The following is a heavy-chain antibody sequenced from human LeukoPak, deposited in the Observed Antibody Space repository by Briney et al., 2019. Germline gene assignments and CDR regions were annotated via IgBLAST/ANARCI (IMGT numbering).Heavy chain of an antibody. CDR1: GGAFNNYT. D-gene: IGHD2-2*01. CDR3: ARGYGGSLPAATLTDWFDP. CDR2: IIPILGIA. V-gene: IGHV1-69*02. Sequence: SVKVSCKASGGAFNNYTVNWVRQAPGQGLEWMGRIIPILGIANYAQRFQGRVTLTADTSTSTVYMELSSLRSEDTAVYYCARGYGGSLPAATLTDWFDPWGQGSLVTVSS. J-gene: IGHJ5*02.